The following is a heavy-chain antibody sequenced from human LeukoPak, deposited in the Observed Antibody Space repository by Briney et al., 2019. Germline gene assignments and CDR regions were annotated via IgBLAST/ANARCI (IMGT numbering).Heavy chain of an antibody. CDR3: ASQGIAVAATLDY. D-gene: IGHD6-19*01. CDR2: ISSSSSTI. CDR1: GFTFSSYS. J-gene: IGHJ4*02. V-gene: IGHV3-48*04. Sequence: GGSLRLSCAASGFTFSSYSMNWVRQAPGKGLEWVSYISSSSSTIYYADSVKGRFTISRDNAKRSLYLQMNSLRAEDTAVYYCASQGIAVAATLDYWGQGTLVTVSS.